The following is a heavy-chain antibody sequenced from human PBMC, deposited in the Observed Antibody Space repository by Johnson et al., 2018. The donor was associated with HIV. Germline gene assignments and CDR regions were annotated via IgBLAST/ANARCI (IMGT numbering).Heavy chain of an antibody. D-gene: IGHD3-16*01. J-gene: IGHJ3*02. Sequence: VQLVESGGGLVQPGRSLTLSCAASGFTFDDYSMHWVRQAPGQGLEWVSDINWNGGSTGYADSVKGRFTISRDNSKNTLYLQRISLRDEDTAVYFCAKDERQLGGWSHAFDIWGQGTMVTVSS. V-gene: IGHV3-9*01. CDR3: AKDERQLGGWSHAFDI. CDR2: INWNGGST. CDR1: GFTFDDYS.